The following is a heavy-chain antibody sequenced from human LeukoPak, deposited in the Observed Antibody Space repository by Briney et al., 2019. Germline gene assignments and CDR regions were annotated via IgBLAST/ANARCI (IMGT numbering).Heavy chain of an antibody. V-gene: IGHV4-34*10. CDR2: INHSGSS. CDR3: ARHTTVVPPHYFDY. CDR1: GGPFRGFF. D-gene: IGHD4-23*01. Sequence: SETLSLTCAVYGGPFRGFFWSWIRQAPGKGLEWIGEINHSGSSNYNPSLKSRITISLDTSNNQISLKLSSVTAADTAVYYCARHTTVVPPHYFDYWGQGTLVTVSS. J-gene: IGHJ4*02.